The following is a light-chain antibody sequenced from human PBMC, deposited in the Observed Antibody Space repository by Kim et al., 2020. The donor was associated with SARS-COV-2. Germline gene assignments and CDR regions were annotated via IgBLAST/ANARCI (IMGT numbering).Light chain of an antibody. V-gene: IGKV1-5*03. CDR1: KPIGKL. CDR2: RAS. Sequence: FASVGDRVTFTCRASKPIGKLLAWYQQRPGKAPNLLIFRASDLESGVPSRFSGSGSGTEFTLTISGLQPDDFATYYCLQYDTSWTFGQGTKVDIK. CDR3: LQYDTSWT. J-gene: IGKJ1*01.